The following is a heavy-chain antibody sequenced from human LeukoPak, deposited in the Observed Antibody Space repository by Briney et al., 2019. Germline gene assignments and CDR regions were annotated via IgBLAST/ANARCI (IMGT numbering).Heavy chain of an antibody. CDR1: GYTFTNYY. J-gene: IGHJ6*04. V-gene: IGHV1-46*01. CDR2: INPSGGST. D-gene: IGHD3-16*01. CDR3: AKKTGMGALDSYYYGMDV. Sequence: ASVKVSCKASGYTFTNYYMHWVRQAPGQGLEWMGIINPSGGSTSYAQKFQGRVTMTRDTSTSTVYMELSSLRSEDTAVYYCAKKTGMGALDSYYYGMDVGGKGTTAPASS.